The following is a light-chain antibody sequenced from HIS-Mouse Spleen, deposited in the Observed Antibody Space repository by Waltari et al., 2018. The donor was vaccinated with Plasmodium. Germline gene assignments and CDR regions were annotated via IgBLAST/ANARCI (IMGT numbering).Light chain of an antibody. CDR3: LQDYNYPYT. J-gene: IGKJ2*01. Sequence: AIQMTQSPSSLSASLGGRVTITCRASQGIRNDLGWYQQKPGKAPKLLISAASSLQSGVPSRFSGSGSGTDFTLTISSLQPEDFATYYCLQDYNYPYTFGQGTKLEIK. CDR1: QGIRND. V-gene: IGKV1-6*01. CDR2: AAS.